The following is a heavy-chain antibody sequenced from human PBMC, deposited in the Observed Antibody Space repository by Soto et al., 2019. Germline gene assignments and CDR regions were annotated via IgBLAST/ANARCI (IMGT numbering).Heavy chain of an antibody. J-gene: IGHJ4*02. Sequence: QVHLQESGPGLVKPSGTLSLTCAVSGGSISSTNWWTWVRQPPGKGLDWIGEIYHSGSANYNPSLKSRVTIPVDKSNHQFDLRLNSVTASDTAVYYCARGGTGSIDYWGQGTLVTFSS. CDR3: ARGGTGSIDY. CDR2: IYHSGSA. D-gene: IGHD1-26*01. CDR1: GGSISSTNW. V-gene: IGHV4-4*02.